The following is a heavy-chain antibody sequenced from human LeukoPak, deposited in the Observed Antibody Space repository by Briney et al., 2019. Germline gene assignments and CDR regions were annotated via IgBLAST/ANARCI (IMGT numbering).Heavy chain of an antibody. CDR2: IPRNGGST. V-gene: IGHV3-23*01. CDR1: GFTFSSYA. CDR3: ARSIAVAGGVFDY. D-gene: IGHD6-19*01. J-gene: IGHJ4*02. Sequence: GGSLRLSCAASGFTFSSYAMSWVRQAPGKGLEWVSSIPRNGGSTYYADSVKGRFTISRDNSKNTLYVQMNSLRAEDTAVYYCARSIAVAGGVFDYWGQGTLVTVSS.